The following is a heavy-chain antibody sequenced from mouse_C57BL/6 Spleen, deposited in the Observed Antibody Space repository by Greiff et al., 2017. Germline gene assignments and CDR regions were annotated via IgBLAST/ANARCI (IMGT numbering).Heavy chain of an antibody. V-gene: IGHV5-4*01. CDR2: ISDGGSYT. CDR1: GFTFSSYA. CDR3: ARERPFDY. Sequence: EVNVVESGGGLVKPGGSLKLSCAASGFTFSSYAMSWVRQTPEKRLEWVATISDGGSYTYYPDNVKGRFTISRDNAKNNLYLQMSHLKSEDTAMYYCARERPFDYWGQGTTLTVSS. J-gene: IGHJ2*01.